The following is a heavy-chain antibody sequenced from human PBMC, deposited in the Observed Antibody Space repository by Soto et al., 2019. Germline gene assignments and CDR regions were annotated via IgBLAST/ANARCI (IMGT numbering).Heavy chain of an antibody. V-gene: IGHV1-69*12. CDR3: ARDPYYYDSSGYPFFYYGMDV. Sequence: QVQLVQSGAEVKKPGSSVKVSCKASGGTFSSYAISWVRQAPGQGLEWMGGIIPIFGTANYAQKFQGRVTITADESTXXAXMXXSSLRSEDTAVYYCARDPYYYDSSGYPFFYYGMDVWGQGTTVTVSS. D-gene: IGHD3-22*01. J-gene: IGHJ6*02. CDR2: IIPIFGTA. CDR1: GGTFSSYA.